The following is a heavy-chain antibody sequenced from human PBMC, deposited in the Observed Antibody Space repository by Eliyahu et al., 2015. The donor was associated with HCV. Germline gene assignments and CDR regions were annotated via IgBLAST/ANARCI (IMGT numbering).Heavy chain of an antibody. V-gene: IGHV1-2*06. CDR2: INPKNSNR. CDR1: GYKFTDYY. CDR3: ARGGIGGNFDP. J-gene: IGHJ5*02. D-gene: IGHD1-14*01. Sequence: HVQLVQSGSEVKSPGASVEVSCEASGYKFTDYYIHWVRQAPGQGLEWIGRINPKNSNRKYGHAFKPRVTMTSDASSATVSLQLTGLTPDDTAVYYCARGGIGGNFDPWGQGALISVSS.